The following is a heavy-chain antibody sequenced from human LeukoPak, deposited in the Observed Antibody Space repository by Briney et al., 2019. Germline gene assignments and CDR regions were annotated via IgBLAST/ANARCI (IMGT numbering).Heavy chain of an antibody. J-gene: IGHJ3*02. CDR2: INHSGST. CDR3: ATTLSSGSDHDAFDI. D-gene: IGHD3-22*01. CDR1: GGSFSGYY. V-gene: IGHV4-34*01. Sequence: KASETLSLTCAVYGGSFSGYYWSWIRQPPGKGLEWIGEINHSGSTNYNSSLKSRVTISVDTSKNQFSLKLSSVTAADTAVYYCATTLSSGSDHDAFDIWGQGTMVTVSS.